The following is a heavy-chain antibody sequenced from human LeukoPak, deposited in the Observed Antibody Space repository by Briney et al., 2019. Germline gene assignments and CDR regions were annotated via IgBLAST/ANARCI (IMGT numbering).Heavy chain of an antibody. D-gene: IGHD6-6*01. J-gene: IGHJ6*02. CDR3: ARSEYSSSFGYYYGMDV. CDR1: GVSISSYY. V-gene: IGHV4-59*01. Sequence: PSETLSLTCTVSGVSISSYYWSWIRQPPGKGLEWIGYIYYSGSTNYNPSLKSRVTISVDTSKNQFSLKLSSVTAADTAVYYCARSEYSSSFGYYYGMDVWGQGTTATVSS. CDR2: IYYSGST.